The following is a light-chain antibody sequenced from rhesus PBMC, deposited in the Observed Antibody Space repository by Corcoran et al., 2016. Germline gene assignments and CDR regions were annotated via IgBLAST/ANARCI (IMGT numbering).Light chain of an antibody. CDR1: QGISSY. V-gene: IGKV1-28*01. CDR2: AAS. CDR3: LQHNSYPPT. J-gene: IGKJ3*01. Sequence: DIQMTQSPSSLSASVGDTVTITCRASQGISSYLNWFQQKPGKAPKLLIYAASSLESGVPSRFSGSGSWTEFTLTISSLQPEDFAAYYCLQHNSYPPTFGPGTKLDIK.